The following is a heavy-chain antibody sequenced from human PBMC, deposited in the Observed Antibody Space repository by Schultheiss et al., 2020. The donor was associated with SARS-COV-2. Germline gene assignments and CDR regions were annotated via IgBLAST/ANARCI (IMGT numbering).Heavy chain of an antibody. V-gene: IGHV1-2*02. CDR3: AGGRDCSGGSCYSDWFDP. D-gene: IGHD2-15*01. CDR2: INPNSGGT. Sequence: ASVKVSCKASGYTFTGYYMHWVRQAPGQGLEWMGWINPNSGGTNYAQKLQGRVTMTTDTSTSTAYMELRSLRSDDTAVYYCAGGRDCSGGSCYSDWFDPWGQGTLVTVSS. J-gene: IGHJ5*02. CDR1: GYTFTGYY.